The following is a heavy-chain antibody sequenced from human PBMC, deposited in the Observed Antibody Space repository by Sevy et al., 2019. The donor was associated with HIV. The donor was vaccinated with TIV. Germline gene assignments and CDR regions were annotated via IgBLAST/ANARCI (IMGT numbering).Heavy chain of an antibody. CDR3: ATGGSLFQH. J-gene: IGHJ1*01. V-gene: IGHV3-15*01. D-gene: IGHD3-16*01. CDR1: GFNFSNVW. CDR2: VKSKTEGGTT. Sequence: GGSLRLSCAASGFNFSNVWMSWIRQAPGKGLEGVGHVKSKTEGGTTGYAEPVRGRFAISRDDSKNTLYLEMTSLKTEDTAVYYCATGGSLFQHWGQGTLVTVSS.